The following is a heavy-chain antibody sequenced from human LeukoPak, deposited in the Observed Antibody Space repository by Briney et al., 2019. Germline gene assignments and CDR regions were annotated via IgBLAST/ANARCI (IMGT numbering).Heavy chain of an antibody. CDR2: INTVGSNT. Sequence: PGGSLRLSCAASGFTFSNYWMHWVRQAPGKGLVWVSRINTVGSNTGYADSVKGRFTISRDNAKNTLYLQMNSLRAEDTAVYYCAIGANPGALDIWGQGTMVTVPS. CDR1: GFTFSNYW. CDR3: AIGANPGALDI. V-gene: IGHV3-74*01. D-gene: IGHD4/OR15-4a*01. J-gene: IGHJ3*02.